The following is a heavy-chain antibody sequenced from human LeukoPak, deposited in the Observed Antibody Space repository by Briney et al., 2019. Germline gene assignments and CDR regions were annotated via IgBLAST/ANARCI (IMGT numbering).Heavy chain of an antibody. CDR3: ARLMVPAAMGNDAFDI. CDR2: IYPGDSDT. CDR1: GYSFTSYW. V-gene: IGHV5-51*01. Sequence: AGESLQISCKGSGYSFTSYWIGWVRQMPGEGLEWMGIIYPGDSDTRYSPSFQGQVTISADKSISTAYLQWSSLKASDTAMYYCARLMVPAAMGNDAFDIWGQGTMVTVSS. D-gene: IGHD2-2*01. J-gene: IGHJ3*02.